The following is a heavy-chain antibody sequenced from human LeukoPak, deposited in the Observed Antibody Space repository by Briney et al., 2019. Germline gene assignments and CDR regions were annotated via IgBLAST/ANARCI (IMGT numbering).Heavy chain of an antibody. V-gene: IGHV4-59*01. CDR2: IYYSGST. D-gene: IGHD3-3*01. J-gene: IGHJ5*02. CDR1: YGSFSGYF. Sequence: PSETLSLSCGVFYGSFSGYFWSWIRQPPGKGLEWIGYIYYSGSTNYNPSLKSRVTISVDTSKNQFSLKLSSVTAADTAVYYCARGSTYYDFWSGRRWFDPWGQGTLVTVSS. CDR3: ARGSTYYDFWSGRRWFDP.